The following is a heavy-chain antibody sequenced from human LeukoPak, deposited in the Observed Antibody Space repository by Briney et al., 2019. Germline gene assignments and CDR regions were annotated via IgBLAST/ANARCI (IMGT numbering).Heavy chain of an antibody. Sequence: SETLSLTCTVSGGSVSSGSYYWSWIRQPPGKGLEWIGYIYYSGSTNYNPSLKSRVTISVDTSKNQFSLKLSSVTAADTAVYYCARDSMAASAFDIWGQGTMVTVSS. CDR3: ARDSMAASAFDI. V-gene: IGHV4-61*01. CDR2: IYYSGST. D-gene: IGHD5-24*01. CDR1: GGSVSSGSYY. J-gene: IGHJ3*02.